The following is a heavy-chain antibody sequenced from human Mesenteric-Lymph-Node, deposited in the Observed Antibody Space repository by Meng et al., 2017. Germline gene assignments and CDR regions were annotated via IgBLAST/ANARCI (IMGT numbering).Heavy chain of an antibody. CDR2: IYSGGST. D-gene: IGHD3-16*02. CDR3: ARDLVIYDYVWGSYRSYGMDV. V-gene: IGHV3-53*01. CDR1: GFTSSSNY. Sequence: GGSLRLSCAASGFTSSSNYMSWVPQAPGKGLEWVSVIYSGGSTYYADSVKVRFTISRDNSKNTLYLQMNSLRAEDTAVYYCARDLVIYDYVWGSYRSYGMDVWGQGTTVTV. J-gene: IGHJ6*02.